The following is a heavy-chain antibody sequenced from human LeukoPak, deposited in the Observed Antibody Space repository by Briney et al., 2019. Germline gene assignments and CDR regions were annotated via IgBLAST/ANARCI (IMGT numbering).Heavy chain of an antibody. D-gene: IGHD6-13*01. CDR1: GFTFSTYS. Sequence: GGSLRLSCAASGFTFSTYSMNWVRQAPGKGLEWVSSISSSSHYMDDADSVKGRFTISRDNAKKSLYLQMNSLRAEDTALYHCARGPYSSSWYDYYYYYGMDVWGQGTTVTVSS. CDR2: ISSSSHYM. V-gene: IGHV3-21*04. CDR3: ARGPYSSSWYDYYYYYGMDV. J-gene: IGHJ6*02.